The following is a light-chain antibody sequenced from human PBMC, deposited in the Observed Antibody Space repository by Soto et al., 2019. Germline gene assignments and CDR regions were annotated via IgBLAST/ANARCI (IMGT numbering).Light chain of an antibody. CDR2: TTS. CDR3: QQTYRDPS. Sequence: DIQMTQSPSSLSASVGNRVTITCRTSQRSGGDLNWFQQRPGEAPKLLIYTTSGLQSGVPSRFSAGGSGTVFTLTISSLQPEDIATYYCQQTYRDPSFGQGTKVEIK. V-gene: IGKV1-39*01. J-gene: IGKJ1*01. CDR1: QRSGGD.